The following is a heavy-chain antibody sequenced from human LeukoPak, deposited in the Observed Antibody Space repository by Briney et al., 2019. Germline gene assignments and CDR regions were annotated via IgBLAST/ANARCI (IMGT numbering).Heavy chain of an antibody. CDR2: ISYDGSNK. J-gene: IGHJ6*02. D-gene: IGHD1-26*01. V-gene: IGHV3-30*18. CDR1: GFTFSSYG. Sequence: GGSLRLSCAASGFTFSSYGMHWVRQAPGKGLGWVAVISYDGSNKYYADSVKGRFTISRDNSKNTLYLQMNNLRAEDTAVYYCAKGFNRWWWELLPYYGMDVWGQGTTVTVSS. CDR3: AKGFNRWWWELLPYYGMDV.